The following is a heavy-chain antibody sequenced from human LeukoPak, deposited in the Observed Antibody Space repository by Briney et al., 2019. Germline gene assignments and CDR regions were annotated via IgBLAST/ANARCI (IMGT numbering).Heavy chain of an antibody. V-gene: IGHV1-24*01. Sequence: ASVTVSFTVSGYTLTVLTMHWVRQAPGKGPERMGEFDPEDGETIYAQKFQGRVTMTGDTSTDTAYVELSSLRSEDTAVYYCATGGGRVAVAGYFDYWGQGTLVTVSS. D-gene: IGHD6-19*01. CDR3: ATGGGRVAVAGYFDY. CDR2: FDPEDGET. J-gene: IGHJ4*02. CDR1: GYTLTVLT.